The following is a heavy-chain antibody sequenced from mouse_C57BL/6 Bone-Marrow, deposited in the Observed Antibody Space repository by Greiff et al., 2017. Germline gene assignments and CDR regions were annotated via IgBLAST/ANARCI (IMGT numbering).Heavy chain of an antibody. D-gene: IGHD2-5*01. V-gene: IGHV1-55*01. CDR2: IYPGSGST. CDR3: ARPYYSNYWYFDV. J-gene: IGHJ1*03. CDR1: GYTFTSYW. Sequence: VKLQQPGAELVKPGASVKMSCKASGYTFTSYWITWVKQRTGQGLEWIGDIYPGSGSTNYNEKFKSKATLTVDTSSSTAYMQLSSLTSEDSAVYYCARPYYSNYWYFDVWGTGTTVTVSS.